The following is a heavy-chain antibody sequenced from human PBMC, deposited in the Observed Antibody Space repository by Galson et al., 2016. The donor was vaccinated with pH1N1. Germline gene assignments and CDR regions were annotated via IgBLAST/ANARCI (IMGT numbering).Heavy chain of an antibody. D-gene: IGHD5-12*01. V-gene: IGHV3-30*04. CDR3: VRDSEYSGQEGFH. Sequence: SLRLSCAASGFTFTSYAMHWVRQAPGKGLEWVAVILYDGTSEYYADSVKGRFTISRDKTQSTVYLQMNSLRTEDTAVYYCVRDSEYSGQEGFHWAQGTLVIVSS. CDR1: GFTFTSYA. CDR2: ILYDGTSE. J-gene: IGHJ4*02.